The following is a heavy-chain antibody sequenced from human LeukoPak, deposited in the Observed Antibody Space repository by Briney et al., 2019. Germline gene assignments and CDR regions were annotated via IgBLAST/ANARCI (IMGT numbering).Heavy chain of an antibody. V-gene: IGHV1-69*13. CDR1: GGIFAHYA. D-gene: IGHD3-3*01. Sequence: VASVKISCKSSGGIFAHYAISWVRQAPGQGLEWMGGIIPIFGTGNSAQNFQGRVTTTADESTSTTYMELRSLRSDDTAMYYCAKGHDDFLYYDCWGQGTLVTVSS. CDR3: AKGHDDFLYYDC. J-gene: IGHJ4*02. CDR2: IIPIFGTG.